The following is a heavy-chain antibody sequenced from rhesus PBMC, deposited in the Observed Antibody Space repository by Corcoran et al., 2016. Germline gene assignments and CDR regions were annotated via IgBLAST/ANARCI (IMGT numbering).Heavy chain of an antibody. V-gene: IGHV4-122*02. CDR3: ARQGGTAAEIDY. Sequence: QVQLQESGPGLVKPSETLSLTFAVSGGSISSSSYYWRWIRQAPGKGLEWIGYISYRGSTSYTPSLKSRFTISRDTSKNQFSLGLTAVTAADTAVYYCARQGGTAAEIDYWGQGVLVTVSS. CDR1: GGSISSSSYY. CDR2: ISYRGST. D-gene: IGHD6-31*01. J-gene: IGHJ4*01.